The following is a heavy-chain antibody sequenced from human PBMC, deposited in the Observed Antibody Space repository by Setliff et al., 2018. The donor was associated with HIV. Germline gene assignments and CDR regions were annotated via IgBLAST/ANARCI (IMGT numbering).Heavy chain of an antibody. D-gene: IGHD3-22*01. J-gene: IGHJ5*02. CDR2: TKFDGSES. CDR3: ARVEYYYDSSGYSSPTWFDP. CDR1: GLTFNRYW. Sequence: GGSLRLSCVASGLTFNRYWMSWVRQVPGKGLEWVSNTKFDGSESYYVDSVKGRFIASTDNAKNSLYLQMNSLRAEDTALYYCARVEYYYDSSGYSSPTWFDPWGQGTLVTVSS. V-gene: IGHV3-7*03.